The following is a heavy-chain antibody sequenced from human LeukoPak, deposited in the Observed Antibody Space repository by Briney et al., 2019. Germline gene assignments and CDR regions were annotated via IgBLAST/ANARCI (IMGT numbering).Heavy chain of an antibody. V-gene: IGHV1-2*02. CDR1: GYTFTGYY. Sequence: AXGYTFTGYYIHWVRQAPGQGLEWMGWINPDSGGTNYAQKFQGRVTMTWDTSISTAYMELSRLRSDDTAIYYCARGRFYTSGSYYNRLDYWGQGTLVTVSS. CDR3: ARGRFYTSGSYYNRLDY. J-gene: IGHJ4*02. D-gene: IGHD3-10*01. CDR2: INPDSGGT.